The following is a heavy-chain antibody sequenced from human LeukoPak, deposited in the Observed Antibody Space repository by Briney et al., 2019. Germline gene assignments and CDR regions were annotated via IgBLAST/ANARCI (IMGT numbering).Heavy chain of an antibody. J-gene: IGHJ4*02. CDR2: IYYRGTT. V-gene: IGHV4-39*01. CDR1: GGSISSSTYY. D-gene: IGHD1-7*01. CDR3: ARQSSSENYPRYFDH. Sequence: PSETLSLTCTVSGGSISSSTYYWGWIRQPPGKGLEWTGTIYYRGTTYYNPSLRSRVTISVDTSKNQFSLKVSSVTAADTAVYFCARQSSSENYPRYFDHWGQGTLVTVSS.